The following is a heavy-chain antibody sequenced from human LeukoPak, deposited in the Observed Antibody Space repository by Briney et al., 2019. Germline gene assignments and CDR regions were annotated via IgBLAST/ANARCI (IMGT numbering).Heavy chain of an antibody. CDR3: ARALEYYYDSSGISSAFDI. V-gene: IGHV4-28*05. D-gene: IGHD3-22*01. CDR1: GYSISSSNW. J-gene: IGHJ3*02. Sequence: SETLSLTCAVSGYSISSSNWWGWIRQPPGKGLEWIGYIYYSGSIYYNPSLKSRVTMSVDTSKNQFSLKLSSVTAVGTAVYYCARALEYYYDSSGISSAFDIWGQGTMVTVSS. CDR2: IYYSGSI.